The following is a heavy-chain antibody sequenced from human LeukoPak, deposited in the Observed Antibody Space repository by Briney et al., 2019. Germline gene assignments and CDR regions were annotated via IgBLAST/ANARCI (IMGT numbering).Heavy chain of an antibody. CDR1: GYTFTGYY. D-gene: IGHD3-22*01. CDR3: ARDRHYYDSSGYYDY. J-gene: IGHJ4*02. Sequence: GASVKVPCKASGYTFTGYYMHWVRQAPGQGLEWMGWINPNSGGTNYAQKFQGRVTMTRDTSISTAYMELSRLRSDDTAVYYCARDRHYYDSSGYYDYWGQGTLVTVSS. V-gene: IGHV1-2*02. CDR2: INPNSGGT.